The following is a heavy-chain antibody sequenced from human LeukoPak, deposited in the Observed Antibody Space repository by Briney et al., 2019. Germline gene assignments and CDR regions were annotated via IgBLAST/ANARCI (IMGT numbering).Heavy chain of an antibody. CDR1: GGSIRSGSYY. J-gene: IGHJ4*02. V-gene: IGHV4-61*02. CDR2: IYTSGST. CDR3: ARDTGSRDGYYFDY. D-gene: IGHD5-24*01. Sequence: SETLSLTCTVSGGSIRSGSYYWSWLRQPAGKGPEWIGRIYTSGSTRYNPSLKSQVTISVDTSKNQFSLKLNSVTAADTAVYYCARDTGSRDGYYFDYWGQGTLVTVSS.